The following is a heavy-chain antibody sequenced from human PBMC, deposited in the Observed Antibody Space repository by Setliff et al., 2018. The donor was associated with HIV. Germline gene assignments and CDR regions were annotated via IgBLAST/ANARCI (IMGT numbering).Heavy chain of an antibody. CDR3: AKLINEHDSSGYYHAFDI. V-gene: IGHV3-30*02. CDR2: IRYDGSNK. CDR1: GFTFSSYG. Sequence: QPGGSLRLSCAASGFTFSSYGMHWVRQAPGKGLEWVAFIRYDGSNKYYADSVKGRFTISRDNSKNTLYLQMNSLRAEDTAVYYCAKLINEHDSSGYYHAFDIWGQGTMVTVSS. J-gene: IGHJ3*02. D-gene: IGHD3-22*01.